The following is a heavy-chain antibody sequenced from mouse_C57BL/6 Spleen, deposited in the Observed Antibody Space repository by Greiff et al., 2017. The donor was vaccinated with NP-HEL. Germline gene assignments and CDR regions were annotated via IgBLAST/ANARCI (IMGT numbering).Heavy chain of an antibody. D-gene: IGHD1-1*01. CDR2: IYPRDGST. Sequence: QVQLQQSDAELVKPGASVKISCKVSGYTFTDHTIHWMKQRPEQGLEWIGYIYPRDGSTKYNEKFKGKATLTADKSSSTAYMQLNSLTSEDSAVYFCAREGDYYGSSYDYYAMDYWGQGTSVTVSS. CDR1: GYTFTDHT. J-gene: IGHJ4*01. V-gene: IGHV1-78*01. CDR3: AREGDYYGSSYDYYAMDY.